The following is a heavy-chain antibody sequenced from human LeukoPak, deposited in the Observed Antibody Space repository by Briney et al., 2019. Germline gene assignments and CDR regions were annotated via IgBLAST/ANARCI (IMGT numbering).Heavy chain of an antibody. CDR3: ASPNSSGYRGGFDY. CDR1: GFTFSSYW. CDR2: ISSSSSYI. D-gene: IGHD3-22*01. V-gene: IGHV3-21*01. J-gene: IGHJ4*02. Sequence: PGGSLRLSCAASGFTFSSYWMSWVRQAPGKGLEWVSSISSSSSYIYYADSVKGRFTISRDNAKNSLYLQMNSLRAEDTAVYYCASPNSSGYRGGFDYWGQGTLVTVSS.